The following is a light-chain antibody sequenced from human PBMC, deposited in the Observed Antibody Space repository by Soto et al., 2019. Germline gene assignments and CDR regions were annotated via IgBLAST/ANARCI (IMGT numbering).Light chain of an antibody. V-gene: IGKV3-20*01. CDR3: QQYGSSPIT. CDR2: GAS. J-gene: IGKJ5*01. CDR1: QSVGSF. Sequence: EIVLTQSPGTLSLSPGERATLSCRASQSVGSFLAWYQQKPGQAPRLLIYGASSRATGIPDRFSGSGSGTDFTLTISRLEPEDFAVYYCQQYGSSPITFGQGTRLEIK.